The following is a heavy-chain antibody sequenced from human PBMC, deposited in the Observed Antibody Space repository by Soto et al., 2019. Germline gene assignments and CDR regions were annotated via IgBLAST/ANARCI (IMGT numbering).Heavy chain of an antibody. D-gene: IGHD2-2*01. CDR2: IKQDGSEK. J-gene: IGHJ4*02. Sequence: EVQLVESGGGLVQPGGSLRLSCAASGFTFSGYWMSWVRQAPGKGLEWVANIKQDGSEKYYVDSVKGRFTISRDNAKHSLYLLMNSLRAEDPAVYYCAKYNRYCSSTNCFVFDFWGQGTLVTVSS. CDR3: AKYNRYCSSTNCFVFDF. CDR1: GFTFSGYW. V-gene: IGHV3-7*01.